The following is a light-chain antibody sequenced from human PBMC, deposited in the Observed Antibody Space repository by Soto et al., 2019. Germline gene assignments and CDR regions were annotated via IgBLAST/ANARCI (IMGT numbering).Light chain of an antibody. J-gene: IGKJ5*01. CDR3: LQHKRYPLT. CDR1: QGIGND. V-gene: IGKV1-17*01. Sequence: DIQMTQSPSSLSASVGDRVTITCRASQGIGNDLGWYQQKPGKAPKRLIYSSFILQSGVPSRFSGSGSGTEFTLTISSLQPEDFATYDCLQHKRYPLTFGQGTRLEIK. CDR2: SSF.